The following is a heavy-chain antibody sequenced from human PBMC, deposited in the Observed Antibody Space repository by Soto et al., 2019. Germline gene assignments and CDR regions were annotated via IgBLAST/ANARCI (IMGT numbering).Heavy chain of an antibody. J-gene: IGHJ6*02. CDR2: IYPGDSDT. Sequence: GESLKISCKGSGYSFTSYWIGWVRQMPGKGLEWMGIIYPGDSDTRYSPSFQGQVTISADKSISTAYLQWSSLKASDTAMYHCASTGIVGATTGYYYGMDVWGQGTTVTVSS. V-gene: IGHV5-51*01. CDR3: ASTGIVGATTGYYYGMDV. CDR1: GYSFTSYW. D-gene: IGHD1-26*01.